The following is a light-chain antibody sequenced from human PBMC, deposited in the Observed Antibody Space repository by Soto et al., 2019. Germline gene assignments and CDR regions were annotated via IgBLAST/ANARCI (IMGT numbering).Light chain of an antibody. CDR2: DTS. J-gene: IGKJ4*01. CDR1: QTISSY. V-gene: IGKV3-11*01. CDR3: QQRSNSPLT. Sequence: EIVLTQSPATLSLSPGERATLSCRASQTISSYLAWYQHKPGQAPRLLIYDTSNRATGVPARFSGSGSGTDFTLTISSLEPEDFAAYYCQQRSNSPLTFGGGTKVEIK.